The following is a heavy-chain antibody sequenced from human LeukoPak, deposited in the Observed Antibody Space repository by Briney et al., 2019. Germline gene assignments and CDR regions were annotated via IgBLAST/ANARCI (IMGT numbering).Heavy chain of an antibody. CDR1: GFTFSSYA. CDR2: ISYDGSNK. D-gene: IGHD5-24*01. CDR3: ARAPNYLRHFDY. Sequence: PGGSLRLSCAASGFTFSSYAMSWVRQAPGKGLEWVAVISYDGSNKYYADSVKGRFTISRDNSKNTLYLQMNSLRAEDTAVYYCARAPNYLRHFDYWGQGTLVTVSS. J-gene: IGHJ4*02. V-gene: IGHV3-30-3*01.